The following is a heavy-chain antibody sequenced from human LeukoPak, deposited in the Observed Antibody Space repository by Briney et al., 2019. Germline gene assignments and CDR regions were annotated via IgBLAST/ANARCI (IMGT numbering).Heavy chain of an antibody. CDR3: AGQNIPTPHDY. J-gene: IGHJ4*02. V-gene: IGHV4-30-2*01. CDR2: IYNTGST. Sequence: PSQTLSLTCTVAGGSISSGGYYWSWIRQPPGKGLEWIAYIYNTGSTFYNPSLKSRVTISLDRSKNQLSLNLTSMTAADTAVYYCAGQNIPTPHDYWGQGTQVTVSS. D-gene: IGHD2-2*02. CDR1: GGSISSGGYY.